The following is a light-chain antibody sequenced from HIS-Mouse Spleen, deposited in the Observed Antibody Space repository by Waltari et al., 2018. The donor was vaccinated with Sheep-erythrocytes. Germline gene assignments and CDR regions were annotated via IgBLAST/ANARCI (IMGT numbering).Light chain of an antibody. J-gene: IGKJ2*01. CDR3: QQSCSTPYT. CDR1: QSISSY. CDR2: AAS. V-gene: IGKV1-39*01. Sequence: DIQLTPSPSSLSASVVDRVTITCRASQSISSYLNWYQQKPGKAPKLLIYAASSLQSGVPSRFSGSGSGTDFTLTISSLQPEDFATYYCQQSCSTPYTFGQGTKLEIK.